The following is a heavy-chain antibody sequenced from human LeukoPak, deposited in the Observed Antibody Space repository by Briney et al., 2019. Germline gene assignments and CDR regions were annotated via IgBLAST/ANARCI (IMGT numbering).Heavy chain of an antibody. CDR1: GGSISSSSYY. CDR2: IYYSGST. CDR3: ARLSRHYDFWSGYSNDAFDI. J-gene: IGHJ3*02. Sequence: SETLSLTCTVSGGSISSSSYYWGWIRQPPGKGLEWIGSIYYSGSTYYNPSLKSRVTISVDTSKNQFSPKLSSVTAADTAVYYCARLSRHYDFWSGYSNDAFDIWGQGTMVTVSS. D-gene: IGHD3-3*01. V-gene: IGHV4-39*01.